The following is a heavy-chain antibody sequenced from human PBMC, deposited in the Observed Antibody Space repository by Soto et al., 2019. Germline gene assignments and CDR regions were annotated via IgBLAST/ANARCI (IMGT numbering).Heavy chain of an antibody. CDR2: ISYDGSNK. CDR3: ARPLWRDDYNWGYFDL. J-gene: IGHJ2*01. D-gene: IGHD4-4*01. Sequence: QVQLVESGGGVVQPGRSLRLSCAASGFTFSSYAMHWVRQAPGKGLEWVAVISYDGSNKYYADSVKGRFTISRDKSKNTLYLQMNSPRAEDTAVYYCARPLWRDDYNWGYFDLWGRGTLVTVSS. V-gene: IGHV3-30-3*01. CDR1: GFTFSSYA.